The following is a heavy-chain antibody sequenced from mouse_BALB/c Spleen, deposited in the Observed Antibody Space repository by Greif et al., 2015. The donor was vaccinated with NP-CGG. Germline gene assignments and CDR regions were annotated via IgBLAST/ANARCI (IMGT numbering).Heavy chain of an antibody. J-gene: IGHJ3*01. V-gene: IGHV1-7*01. CDR2: INPSTGYT. Sequence: VQLQQSGAELAKPGASVKMPCKASGYTFTSYWMHWVKQRPGQGLEWIGYINPSTGYTEYNQKFKDKATLTADKSSSTAYMQLSSLTSEDSAVYYCATTVVATFAYWGQGTLVTVSA. CDR3: ATTVVATFAY. D-gene: IGHD1-1*01. CDR1: GYTFTSYW.